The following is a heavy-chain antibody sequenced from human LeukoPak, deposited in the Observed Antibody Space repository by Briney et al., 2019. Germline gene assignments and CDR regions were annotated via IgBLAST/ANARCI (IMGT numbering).Heavy chain of an antibody. CDR1: GFTFSSYA. Sequence: GGSLRLSCAASGFTFSSYAISWVRQAPGKGLEWVSAITRSGGSTYFTDSMKGRFTISRDISKNTVYLQMSSLRAEDTAIYYCARHDRSMRFFDYWGQGTLVTVSS. D-gene: IGHD1-1*01. J-gene: IGHJ4*02. CDR3: ARHDRSMRFFDY. CDR2: ITRSGGST. V-gene: IGHV3-23*01.